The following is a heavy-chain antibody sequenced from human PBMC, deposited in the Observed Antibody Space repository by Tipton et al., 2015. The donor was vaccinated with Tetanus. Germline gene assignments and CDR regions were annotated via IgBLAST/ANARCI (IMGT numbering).Heavy chain of an antibody. Sequence: TLSLTCTVSGGSMSSSSNYWGWIRQPPGKGLEWIGSMYYSGSTHHNPSLKSRVAISVGRSKNEFSLQLRSVTAADTAVYYCAVRDSSPWGFDPWGPGTLVTVTS. CDR3: AVRDSSPWGFDP. J-gene: IGHJ5*02. V-gene: IGHV4-39*07. CDR2: MYYSGST. CDR1: GGSMSSSSNY. D-gene: IGHD6-6*01.